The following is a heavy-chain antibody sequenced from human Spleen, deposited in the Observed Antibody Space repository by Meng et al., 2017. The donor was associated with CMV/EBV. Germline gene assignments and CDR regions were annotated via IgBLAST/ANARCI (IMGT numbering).Heavy chain of an antibody. V-gene: IGHV1-2*02. CDR1: GGTFSNYA. CDR3: ARNVDTAMVYNPPNHDDY. D-gene: IGHD5-18*01. Sequence: ASVKVSCKASGGTFSNYAINWVRQAPGQGLEWMGWINPNSGGTNYAQKFQGRVTMTRDTSISTTYMELSRLRFDDTAVYYCARNVDTAMVYNPPNHDDYWGQGTLVTVSS. CDR2: INPNSGGT. J-gene: IGHJ4*02.